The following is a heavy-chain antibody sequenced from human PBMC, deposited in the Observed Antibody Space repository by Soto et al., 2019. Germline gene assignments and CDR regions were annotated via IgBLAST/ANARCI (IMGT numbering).Heavy chain of an antibody. Sequence: PGGSLRLSCAASGFTFSTYWMSWVRQAPGKGLEWVANIKPDGSEKWYVDSVKGRFTISRDNAKKSVYLQMNSLRAEDTAVYYCARGDYYDSSGPFSDAFDIWGQGTMVTVSS. D-gene: IGHD3-22*01. J-gene: IGHJ3*02. CDR2: IKPDGSEK. CDR3: ARGDYYDSSGPFSDAFDI. V-gene: IGHV3-7*04. CDR1: GFTFSTYW.